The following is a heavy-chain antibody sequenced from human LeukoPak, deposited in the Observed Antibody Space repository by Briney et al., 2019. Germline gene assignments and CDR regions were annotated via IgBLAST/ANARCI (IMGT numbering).Heavy chain of an antibody. V-gene: IGHV4-39*01. J-gene: IGHJ5*02. CDR2: IYYSGST. Sequence: SETLSLTCTVSGGTISSSSYYWGWIRQPPGKGLEWIGSIYYSGSTYYNPSLKSRVTISVDTSKNQFSLKLSSVTAADTAVYYCARQRGGELRTILDWFDPWGQGTLVTVSS. CDR1: GGTISSSSYY. D-gene: IGHD1-26*01. CDR3: ARQRGGELRTILDWFDP.